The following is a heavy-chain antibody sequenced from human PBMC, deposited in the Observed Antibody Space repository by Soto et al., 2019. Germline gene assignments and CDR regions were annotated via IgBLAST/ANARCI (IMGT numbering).Heavy chain of an antibody. CDR1: GGTFSSYA. V-gene: IGHV1-69*13. CDR3: ARGQGVLRYFDWLSTPLWFDP. Sequence: GASVKVSCKASGGTFSSYAISWVRQAPGQGLEWMGGIIPIFGTANYAQKFQGRVTITADGSTSTAYMELSSLRSEDTAVYYCARGQGVLRYFDWLSTPLWFDPWGQGTLVTVSS. J-gene: IGHJ5*02. D-gene: IGHD3-9*01. CDR2: IIPIFGTA.